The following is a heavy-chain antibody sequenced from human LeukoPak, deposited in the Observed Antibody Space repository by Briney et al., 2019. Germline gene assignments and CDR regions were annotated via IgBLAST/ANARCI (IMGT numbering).Heavy chain of an antibody. CDR1: GFTFSNSG. CDR2: ISGSGDST. J-gene: IGHJ6*03. Sequence: GGSLRLSCAASGFTFSNSGMNWVRQAPGKGLEWVSTISGSGDSTYYADSVKGRFTSSRDNSKNTLYLQMNSLRAEDTAVYYCARVFTPDGYMRLGGYYYYYMDVWGKGTTVTISS. D-gene: IGHD5-24*01. V-gene: IGHV3-23*01. CDR3: ARVFTPDGYMRLGGYYYYYMDV.